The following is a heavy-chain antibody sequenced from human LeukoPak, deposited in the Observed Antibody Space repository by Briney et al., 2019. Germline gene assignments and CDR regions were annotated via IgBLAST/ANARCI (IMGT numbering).Heavy chain of an antibody. D-gene: IGHD4-23*01. V-gene: IGHV1-18*01. CDR1: GYTFTSYG. CDR2: ISAYNGNT. Sequence: ASVKVSRKASGYTFTSYGISWVRQAPGQGLEWMGWISAYNGNTNYAQKLQGGVTMTTDTSTSTAYMELRSLRSDDTAVYYCARDVVVTPLGVNFDYWGQGTLVTVSS. J-gene: IGHJ4*02. CDR3: ARDVVVTPLGVNFDY.